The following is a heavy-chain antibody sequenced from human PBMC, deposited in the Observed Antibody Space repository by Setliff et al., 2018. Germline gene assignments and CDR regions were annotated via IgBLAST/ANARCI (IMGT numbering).Heavy chain of an antibody. J-gene: IGHJ3*02. Sequence: SETLSLTCAVYGGSFSGYYWSWIRQPPGKGLEWIGEINHSGSTNYNPSLKNRATISIDTSKIQFSLKLISVTAADTALYFCARRPTGPGAPFDIWGHGTRVTDSS. V-gene: IGHV4-34*01. CDR2: INHSGST. CDR1: GGSFSGYY. CDR3: ARRPTGPGAPFDI. D-gene: IGHD3-10*01.